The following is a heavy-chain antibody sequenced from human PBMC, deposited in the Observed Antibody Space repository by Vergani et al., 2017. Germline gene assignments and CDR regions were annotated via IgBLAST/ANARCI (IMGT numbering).Heavy chain of an antibody. V-gene: IGHV4-31*03. CDR2: IYYSGTT. D-gene: IGHD3-9*01. J-gene: IGHJ4*02. CDR1: GAYVGSGGYY. CDR3: ARRSGIVYDIFSGTQYFFDF. Sequence: QVQLQESGPGLVKASQTLSLTCSVSGAYVGSGGYYWSWVRQRPGMGLDWIGYIYYSGTTYYNPSLKSRVTISVDTSNNHFSLRLNSLTAADTAVYYCARRSGIVYDIFSGTQYFFDFWCQGTLVTVSS.